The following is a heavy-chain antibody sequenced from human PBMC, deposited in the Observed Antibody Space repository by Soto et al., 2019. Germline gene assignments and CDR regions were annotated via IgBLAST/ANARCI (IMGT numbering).Heavy chain of an antibody. V-gene: IGHV1-8*01. Sequence: QVQLVQSGAEVKKPGASVKVSCKASGYTFTSYDINWVRQATGQGLEWMGWMNPNSGNTGYAQKCQGRXTXTXHTSISTAYMELSSPRSEDTAVYYCARTLYGDNVDYWGQGTLVTVSS. J-gene: IGHJ4*02. CDR3: ARTLYGDNVDY. CDR2: MNPNSGNT. D-gene: IGHD4-17*01. CDR1: GYTFTSYD.